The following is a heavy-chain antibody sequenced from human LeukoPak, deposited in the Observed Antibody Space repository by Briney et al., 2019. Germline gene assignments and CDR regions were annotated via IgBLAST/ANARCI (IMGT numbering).Heavy chain of an antibody. CDR3: ARADYGGNPDAFDI. J-gene: IGHJ3*02. CDR2: INHSGST. D-gene: IGHD4-23*01. Sequence: SETLSLTCAVYGGSFSGYYWSWIRQPPGKGLEWIGEINHSGSTNYNPSLKSRVTISVDTSKNQFSLKLSSVTAAHTAVYYCARADYGGNPDAFDIWGQGTMVTVSS. CDR1: GGSFSGYY. V-gene: IGHV4-34*01.